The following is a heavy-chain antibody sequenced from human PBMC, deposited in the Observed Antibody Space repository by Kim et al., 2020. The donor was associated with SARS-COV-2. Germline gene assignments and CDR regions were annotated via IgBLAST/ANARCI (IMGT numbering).Heavy chain of an antibody. CDR1: GYTFTSYY. CDR3: ARDPRFWRGYYCPYYFDY. CDR2: INPSGGST. D-gene: IGHD3-3*01. Sequence: ASVKVSCKASGYTFTSYYMHWVRQAPGQGLEWMGIINPSGGSTSYAQKFQGRVTMTRDTSTSTDYMELSSLRSEDTAVYYCARDPRFWRGYYCPYYFDYWGQGTLVTVSS. V-gene: IGHV1-46*01. J-gene: IGHJ4*02.